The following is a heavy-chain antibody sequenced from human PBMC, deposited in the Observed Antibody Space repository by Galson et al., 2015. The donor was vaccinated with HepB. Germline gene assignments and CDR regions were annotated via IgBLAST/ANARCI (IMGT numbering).Heavy chain of an antibody. Sequence: SLRLSCAASGFTFSTYWMSWVRQAPGKGLEWVANIKQDESEKFYVDSVKGRFTISRDNARNSLYLQMNSLRAEDTAVYYCAKGDSSGYYYPSDYFDYWGQGTLVTVSS. CDR2: IKQDESEK. D-gene: IGHD3-22*01. CDR3: AKGDSSGYYYPSDYFDY. CDR1: GFTFSTYW. J-gene: IGHJ4*02. V-gene: IGHV3-7*03.